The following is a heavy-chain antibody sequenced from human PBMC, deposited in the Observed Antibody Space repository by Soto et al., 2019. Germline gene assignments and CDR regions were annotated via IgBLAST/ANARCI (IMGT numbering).Heavy chain of an antibody. V-gene: IGHV4-59*01. CDR2: IYYSGST. Sequence: QVQLQESGPGLVKPSETLSLTCTVSGGSISSYYWSWIRQPPGKGLEWIGYIYYSGSTNYNPSLKSRGTISVDTSKNQFSLKLSSVTAADTAVYYCARYTGFYAFDVWGQGTMVTVSS. CDR3: ARYTGFYAFDV. J-gene: IGHJ3*01. D-gene: IGHD2-2*02. CDR1: GGSISSYY.